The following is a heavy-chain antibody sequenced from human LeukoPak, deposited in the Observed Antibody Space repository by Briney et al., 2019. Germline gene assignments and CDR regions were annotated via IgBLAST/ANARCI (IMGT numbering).Heavy chain of an antibody. CDR2: INPNSGGT. V-gene: IGHV1-2*02. D-gene: IGHD3-10*01. CDR1: GYTFTSYY. CDR3: ARDLRMVRGPHGHYYMDV. Sequence: GASVKVSCKASGYTFTSYYMHWVRQAPGQGLEWMGWINPNSGGTNYAQKFQGRVTMTRDTSISTAYMELSRLRSDDTAVYYCARDLRMVRGPHGHYYMDVWGKGTTVTISS. J-gene: IGHJ6*03.